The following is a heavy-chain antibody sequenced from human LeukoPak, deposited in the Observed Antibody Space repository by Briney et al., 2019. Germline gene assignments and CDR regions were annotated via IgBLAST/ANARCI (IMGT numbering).Heavy chain of an antibody. CDR1: GYTFTCYY. CDR3: AREMGEGRIVVVTATYLRDNNWFDP. CDR2: INPNSGGT. V-gene: IGHV1-2*02. D-gene: IGHD2-21*02. Sequence: ASVKVSCKASGYTFTCYYMHWVRQAPGQGLEWMGWINPNSGGTNYAQKFQGRVTMTRDTSISTAYMELSRLRSDDTAVYYCAREMGEGRIVVVTATYLRDNNWFDPWGQGTLVTVSS. J-gene: IGHJ5*02.